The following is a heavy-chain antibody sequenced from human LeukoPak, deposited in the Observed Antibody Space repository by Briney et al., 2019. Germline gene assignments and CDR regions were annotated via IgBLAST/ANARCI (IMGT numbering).Heavy chain of an antibody. Sequence: SVKVSCKASGGTFISYAISWVRQAPGQGLEWMGGIIPIFGTANYAQKFQGRVTITADESTSTAYMELSSLRSEDTAVYYCAIGRGKYYYDSSGYYDLDYWGQGTLVTVSS. CDR3: AIGRGKYYYDSSGYYDLDY. CDR1: GGTFISYA. CDR2: IIPIFGTA. V-gene: IGHV1-69*13. J-gene: IGHJ4*02. D-gene: IGHD3-22*01.